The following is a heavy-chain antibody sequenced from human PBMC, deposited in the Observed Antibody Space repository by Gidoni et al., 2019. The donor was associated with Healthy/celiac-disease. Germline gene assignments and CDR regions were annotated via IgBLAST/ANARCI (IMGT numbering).Heavy chain of an antibody. CDR1: GFTFSSYA. CDR3: AKGDYGDYGYFQH. Sequence: VQLLESGGGLVQPGGSLRRSCAASGFTFSSYAMSWVRQAPGKGLAWVSAISVSGGSTYYADSVKGRFTISRDNSKNTLYLQMNSLRAEDTAVYYCAKGDYGDYGYFQHWGQGTLVTVSS. J-gene: IGHJ1*01. CDR2: ISVSGGST. D-gene: IGHD4-17*01. V-gene: IGHV3-23*01.